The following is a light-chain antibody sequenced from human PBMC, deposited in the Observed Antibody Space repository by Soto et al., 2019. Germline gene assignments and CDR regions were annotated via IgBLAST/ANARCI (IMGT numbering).Light chain of an antibody. CDR1: SFNVGSNT. CDR2: TNN. J-gene: IGLJ2*01. V-gene: IGLV1-44*01. Sequence: QSVLTQPPSASGTPGQRVTISCSGSSFNVGSNTVNWYQQLPGTAPKLLIYTNNQRPSGVPDRFSGSKSGTSASLAISGPQSEDEADYYCASWDDSLNGVFFGGGTKLTVL. CDR3: ASWDDSLNGVF.